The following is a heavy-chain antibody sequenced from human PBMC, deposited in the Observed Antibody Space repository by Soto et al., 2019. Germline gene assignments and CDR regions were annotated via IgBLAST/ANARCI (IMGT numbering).Heavy chain of an antibody. CDR2: IYYSGST. D-gene: IGHD2-15*01. CDR3: ARGNTPLDY. J-gene: IGHJ4*02. CDR1: GGSISSGDYY. Sequence: QVQLQESGPGLVKPSLTLSLTCTVSGGSISSGDYYWSWIRQPPGKGLEWIGYIYYSGSTYYNPSRKXRXTXXVDTSKNQFSLKVSSVTAADTAVYYCARGNTPLDYWGQGTLVTVSS. V-gene: IGHV4-30-4*01.